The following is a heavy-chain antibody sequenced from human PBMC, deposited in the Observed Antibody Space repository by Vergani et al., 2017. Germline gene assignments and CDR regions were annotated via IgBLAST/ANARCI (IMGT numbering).Heavy chain of an antibody. CDR1: GGTFSSYA. CDR2: IIPIFGKA. D-gene: IGHD2-2*01. V-gene: IGHV1-69*12. CDR3: ARDLPHSVVVPAPRSYYYYYMDV. Sequence: QVQLVQSGAEVKKPGSSVKVSCKASGGTFSSYAISWVRQAPGQGLEWMGGIIPIFGKANYAQKFQGRVTITADESTSTAYMELSSLRSEDTAVYYCARDLPHSVVVPAPRSYYYYYMDVWGKGTTVTVSS. J-gene: IGHJ6*03.